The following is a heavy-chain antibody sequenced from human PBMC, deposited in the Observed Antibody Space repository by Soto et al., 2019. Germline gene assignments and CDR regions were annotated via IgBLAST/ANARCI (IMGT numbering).Heavy chain of an antibody. CDR1: GFTFSSYA. CDR3: AKVGGSGSYFIREPNWFDP. Sequence: EVQLLESGGGLVQPGGSLRLSCAASGFTFSSYAMSWVRQAPGKGLEWVSAISGSGGSTYYADSVKGRFTISRDNSKNTLYLQMNSLRAEDTAVYYCAKVGGSGSYFIREPNWFDPWGQGTLVTVSS. J-gene: IGHJ5*02. D-gene: IGHD3-10*01. CDR2: ISGSGGST. V-gene: IGHV3-23*01.